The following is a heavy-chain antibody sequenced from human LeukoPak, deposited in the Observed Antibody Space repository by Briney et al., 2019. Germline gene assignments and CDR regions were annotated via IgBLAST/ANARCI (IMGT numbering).Heavy chain of an antibody. CDR2: IYYSGST. D-gene: IGHD1-26*01. J-gene: IGHJ4*02. CDR1: GGSISSYY. Sequence: SETLSLTCTVSGGSISSYYWSWIRQPPGKGLEWIGYIYYSGSTNYNPSLKSRVTISVDTSKNQFSLKLSSVTAADTAVYYCARAGGGDSGSYSYYFDYWGQGTLVTVSS. CDR3: ARAGGGDSGSYSYYFDY. V-gene: IGHV4-59*01.